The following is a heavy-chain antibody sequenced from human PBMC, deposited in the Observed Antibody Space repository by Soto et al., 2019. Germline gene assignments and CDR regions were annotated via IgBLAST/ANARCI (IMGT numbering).Heavy chain of an antibody. V-gene: IGHV4-59*01. CDR1: GGSISSYY. CDR3: ARDKFCFGEFNGMDV. Sequence: PSETLSLTCTVSGGSISSYYWSWIRQPPGKGLEWIGYIYYSGSTNYNPSLKSRVTISVDTSKNQFSLKLSSVTAADTAVYYCARDKFCFGEFNGMDVWGQGTTVTVSS. J-gene: IGHJ6*02. CDR2: IYYSGST. D-gene: IGHD3-10*01.